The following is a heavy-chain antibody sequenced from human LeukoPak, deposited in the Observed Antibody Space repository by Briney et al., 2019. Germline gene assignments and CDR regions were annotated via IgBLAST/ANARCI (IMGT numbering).Heavy chain of an antibody. Sequence: SETLSLTCTVSGGSISSSSYYWGWIRQPPGKGLEWIGYIYYSGSTNYNPSLKSRVTISVDTSKNQFSLKLSSVTAADTAVYYCARARGSLDCSSTSCYRLTNWFDPWGQGTLVTVSS. CDR1: GGSISSSSYY. CDR2: IYYSGST. CDR3: ARARGSLDCSSTSCYRLTNWFDP. J-gene: IGHJ5*02. V-gene: IGHV4-61*05. D-gene: IGHD2-2*01.